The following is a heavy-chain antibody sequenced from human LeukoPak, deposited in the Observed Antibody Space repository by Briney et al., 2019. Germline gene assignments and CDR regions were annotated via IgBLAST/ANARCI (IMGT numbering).Heavy chain of an antibody. CDR2: MNPNSGNT. V-gene: IGHV1-8*02. CDR1: GYTFTSYD. J-gene: IGHJ4*02. D-gene: IGHD1-7*01. Sequence: ASVKVSCKASGYTFTSYDINWVRQATGQGLEWMGWMNPNSGNTGYAQKLQGRVTMTTDTSTSTAYMELRSLRSDDTAVYYCARRRWNSDYWGQGTLVTVSS. CDR3: ARRRWNSDY.